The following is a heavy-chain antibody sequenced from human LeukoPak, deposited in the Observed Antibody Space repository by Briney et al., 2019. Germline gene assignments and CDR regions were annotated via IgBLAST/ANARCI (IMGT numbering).Heavy chain of an antibody. CDR1: GFTFSSYW. Sequence: GGSLRLSCAASGFTFSSYWMSWVRQAPGKGLEWVSGINWNGGSTGYADSVKGRFTISRDNAKNSLYLQMNSLRAEDTALYYCARARENHYYYYMDVWGKGTTVTVSS. CDR2: INWNGGST. D-gene: IGHD1-14*01. J-gene: IGHJ6*03. V-gene: IGHV3-20*04. CDR3: ARARENHYYYYMDV.